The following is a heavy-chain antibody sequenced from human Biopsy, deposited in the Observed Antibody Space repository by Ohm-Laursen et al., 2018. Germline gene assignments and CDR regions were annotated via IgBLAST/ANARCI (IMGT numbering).Heavy chain of an antibody. CDR3: ARDSGDGSGNYGGCFDP. J-gene: IGHJ5*02. V-gene: IGHV1-2*02. CDR1: GYTFTTYA. Sequence: SVKVSCNASGYTFTTYAISWVRQAPGQGPEWMGWMNPDSGGTKYAQKFQGRVTMTRDTSISTAYMELSNLRSDDTAVYYCARDSGDGSGNYGGCFDPWGQGTLVTVSS. CDR2: MNPDSGGT. D-gene: IGHD3-10*01.